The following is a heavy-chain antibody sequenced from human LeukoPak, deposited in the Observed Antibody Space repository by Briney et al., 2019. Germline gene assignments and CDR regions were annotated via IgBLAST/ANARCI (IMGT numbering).Heavy chain of an antibody. CDR1: GGSISSYY. J-gene: IGHJ5*02. V-gene: IGHV4-4*07. D-gene: IGHD3-9*01. Sequence: SETLSLTCTVSGGSISSYYWSWIRQPAGKGLEWIGRIYTSGTIYTSGSTNYNPSLKSRVTMSVDTSKKQVSLKLTSVTAADTAVYYCARAHYDILTAYYGGWFDPWGQGILVAVSS. CDR3: ARAHYDILTAYYGGWFDP. CDR2: IYTSGTIYTSGST.